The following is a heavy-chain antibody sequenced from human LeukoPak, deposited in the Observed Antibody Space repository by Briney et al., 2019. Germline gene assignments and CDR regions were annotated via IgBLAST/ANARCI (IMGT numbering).Heavy chain of an antibody. V-gene: IGHV3-21*01. J-gene: IGHJ4*02. CDR1: GFTFSSYS. CDR3: ARRRGYCSSTSCPGAIDY. D-gene: IGHD2-2*01. Sequence: PGGSLRLSCAASGFTFSSYSMNWVRQAPGKGLEWVSSISSSSSYIYYADSVKGRFTISRDNAKNSLYLQMNSLRAEDTAVYYCARRRGYCSSTSCPGAIDYWGQGTLVTVSS. CDR2: ISSSSSYI.